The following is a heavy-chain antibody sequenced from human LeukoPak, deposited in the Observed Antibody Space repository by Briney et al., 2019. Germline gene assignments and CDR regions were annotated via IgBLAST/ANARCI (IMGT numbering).Heavy chain of an antibody. CDR3: ARDSAEDIVAHY. D-gene: IGHD2-15*01. Sequence: GAPVKVSCKASGYTFTSYYMHWVRQAPGQGLEWMGIINPSGGSTSYAQKFQGRVTMTRDTSTSTVYMELSSLRSENTAVYYCARDSAEDIVAHYWGQGTLVTVSS. V-gene: IGHV1-46*01. CDR1: GYTFTSYY. J-gene: IGHJ4*02. CDR2: INPSGGST.